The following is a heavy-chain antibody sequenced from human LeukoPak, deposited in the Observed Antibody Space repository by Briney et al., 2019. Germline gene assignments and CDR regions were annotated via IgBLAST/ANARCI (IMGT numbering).Heavy chain of an antibody. CDR1: GGSFSGYY. V-gene: IGHV4-59*08. Sequence: PSETLSLTCTVSGGSFSGYYWSWIRQPPGKGLEWMGYIFSCGSTNYNPSLKSRVTISEETSVNQFSLKLSSVTAADTAVYYCARHYYDRSDSYSFDYWGQGTLVTVSS. D-gene: IGHD3-22*01. CDR3: ARHYYDRSDSYSFDY. CDR2: IFSCGST. J-gene: IGHJ4*02.